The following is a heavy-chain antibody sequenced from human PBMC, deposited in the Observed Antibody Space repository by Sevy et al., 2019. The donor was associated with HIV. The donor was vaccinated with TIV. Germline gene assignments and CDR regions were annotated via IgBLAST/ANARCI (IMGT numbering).Heavy chain of an antibody. J-gene: IGHJ3*02. CDR1: GLSVSDNY. D-gene: IGHD2-21*02. Sequence: GGSLRLSCAASGLSVSDNYMNWVRQAPGKGLELVSVIYSDGRTYYPDSVKGRFTISRDNSKNTLYLQMNSLRAEDTAVYYCAKRPCGGDCHDAFDIWGQGTMVTVSS. V-gene: IGHV3-66*02. CDR2: IYSDGRT. CDR3: AKRPCGGDCHDAFDI.